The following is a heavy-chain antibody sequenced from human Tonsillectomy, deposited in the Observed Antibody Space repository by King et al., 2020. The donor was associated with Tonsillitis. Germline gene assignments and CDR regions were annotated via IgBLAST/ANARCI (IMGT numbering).Heavy chain of an antibody. Sequence: QLVESGPEVKKPGTSVKVSCKASRFTSSSSAVQWVRQAHGQRLEWIGWIVVGGGDTNYAQKFQERVTITRDMSTSTAYMELSSLKSEDTAVYYCAAPIEGVTYAFDMWGQGTMVTVSS. V-gene: IGHV1-58*01. CDR1: RFTSSSSA. CDR3: AAPIEGVTYAFDM. D-gene: IGHD1-26*01. J-gene: IGHJ3*02. CDR2: IVVGGGDT.